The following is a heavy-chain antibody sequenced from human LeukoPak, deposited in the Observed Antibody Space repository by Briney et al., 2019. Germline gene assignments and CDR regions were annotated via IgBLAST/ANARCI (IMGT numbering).Heavy chain of an antibody. Sequence: SETLSLTCTVSHYSISSGYYWGWIRQSPGKGLEWIGSIYYSGNTYYNASLKSQVSISIDTSKNQFSLKLTSVTAADTAVYYCARQTGSGLFILPGGQGTLVTVSS. CDR1: HYSISSGYY. CDR3: ARQTGSGLFILP. J-gene: IGHJ4*02. V-gene: IGHV4-38-2*02. D-gene: IGHD3/OR15-3a*01. CDR2: IYYSGNT.